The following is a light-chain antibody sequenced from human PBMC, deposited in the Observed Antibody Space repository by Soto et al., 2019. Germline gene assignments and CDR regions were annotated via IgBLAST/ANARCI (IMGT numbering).Light chain of an antibody. V-gene: IGLV2-14*01. Sequence: QSALTQPASVSGSPGQSITISCTGTSSDITDYTYVSWYQHHPGRAPKLVIFEVSTRPSGVSSRFSGSKSGNTASLTISGLQAEDEADYYCTSYTSSSTLFGGGTKLTVL. CDR1: SSDITDYTY. J-gene: IGLJ3*02. CDR2: EVS. CDR3: TSYTSSSTL.